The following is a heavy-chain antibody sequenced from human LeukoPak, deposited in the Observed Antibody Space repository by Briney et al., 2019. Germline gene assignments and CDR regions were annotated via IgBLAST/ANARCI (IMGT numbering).Heavy chain of an antibody. D-gene: IGHD3-3*01. Sequence: SETLSLTCTVSGYSISSGYYWGWIRQPPGKGLEWIGSIYHSGSTYYNPSLKSRVTISVDTSKNQFSLKLSSVTAADTAVYYCAGARRFLEWLLGCFDPWGQGTQVTVSS. CDR3: AGARRFLEWLLGCFDP. V-gene: IGHV4-38-2*02. CDR2: IYHSGST. CDR1: GYSISSGYY. J-gene: IGHJ5*02.